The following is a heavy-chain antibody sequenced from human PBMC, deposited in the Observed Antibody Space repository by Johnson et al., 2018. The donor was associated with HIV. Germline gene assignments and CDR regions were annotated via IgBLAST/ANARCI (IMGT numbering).Heavy chain of an antibody. CDR1: GFTVSSNY. Sequence: VQLVESGGGLIQPGGSLRLSCAVSGFTVSSNYMSWVRQAPGKGLEWVSVIYSGGTTYYADSVKGRFTISRDNSKNTLYLQMNSLRDEDTAVYYCAKLFLTTDAVDIWGQGTMGTVSS. CDR3: AKLFLTTDAVDI. V-gene: IGHV3-53*01. CDR2: IYSGGTT. D-gene: IGHD3-22*01. J-gene: IGHJ3*02.